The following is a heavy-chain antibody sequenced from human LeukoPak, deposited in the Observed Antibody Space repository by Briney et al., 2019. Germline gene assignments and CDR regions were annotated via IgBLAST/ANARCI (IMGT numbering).Heavy chain of an antibody. Sequence: PSETLPLTCTVSGGSISSYYWSWIRQPPGKGLEWIGYIYYSGSTNYNPSLKSRVTISVDTSKNQFSLKLSSVTAADTAVYYCARELANWFDPWGQGTLVTVSS. V-gene: IGHV4-59*01. CDR2: IYYSGST. D-gene: IGHD1-1*01. J-gene: IGHJ5*02. CDR3: ARELANWFDP. CDR1: GGSISSYY.